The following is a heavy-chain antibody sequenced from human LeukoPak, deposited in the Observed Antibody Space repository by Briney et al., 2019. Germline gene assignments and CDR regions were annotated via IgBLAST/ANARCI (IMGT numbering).Heavy chain of an antibody. J-gene: IGHJ3*02. CDR2: INHSGST. CDR3: ARYYDFWSGYSNAFDI. D-gene: IGHD3-3*01. Sequence: SETLSLTCAVYGGSFSGYYWSWIRQPPGKGLEWIGEINHSGSTNYNPSLKSRVTISVDTSKNQFSLKLSSVTAADTAVYYCARYYDFWSGYSNAFDIWGQGTMVTVPS. CDR1: GGSFSGYY. V-gene: IGHV4-34*01.